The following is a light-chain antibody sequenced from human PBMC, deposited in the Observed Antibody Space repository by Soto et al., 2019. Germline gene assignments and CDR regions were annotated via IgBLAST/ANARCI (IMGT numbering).Light chain of an antibody. J-gene: IGKJ5*01. CDR3: QQYDNLPIT. CDR1: QDISNY. V-gene: IGKV1-33*01. CDR2: DAS. Sequence: DIQMTQCPSSLSVSVGDRVTITCQASQDISNYLNWYQQKPGKAPKLLIYDASNLETGVPSRFSGSGSGTDFTFTISSLQPEDIATYYCQQYDNLPITFGQGTRLEIK.